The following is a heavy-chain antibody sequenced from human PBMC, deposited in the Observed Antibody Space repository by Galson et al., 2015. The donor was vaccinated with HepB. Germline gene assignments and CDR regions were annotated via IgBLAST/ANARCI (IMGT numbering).Heavy chain of an antibody. J-gene: IGHJ4*02. Sequence: SVKVSCKASGCTFSSYAISWVRQAPGQGLEWMGRIIPILGIANYAQKFQGRVTITADKSTSTAYMELSSLRSEDTAVYYCARESSSERGWNCDLDYWGQGTLVTVSS. D-gene: IGHD1-7*01. V-gene: IGHV1-69*10. CDR2: IIPILGIA. CDR1: GCTFSSYA. CDR3: ARESSSERGWNCDLDY.